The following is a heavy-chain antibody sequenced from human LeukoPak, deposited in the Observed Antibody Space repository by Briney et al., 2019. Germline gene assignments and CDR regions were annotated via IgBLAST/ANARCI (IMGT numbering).Heavy chain of an antibody. CDR2: ISGDGGST. V-gene: IGHV3-43*02. CDR3: AKDILSEQWHDAFDI. J-gene: IGHJ3*02. D-gene: IGHD6-19*01. CDR1: GFIVDDYA. Sequence: GGSLRLSCAASGFIVDDYAMYWVRQAPGKGLEWVSLISGDGGSTYYADSVKGRFTISGDNSKNSLFLQMNSLRTEDTALYYCAKDILSEQWHDAFDIWGQGTMVTVSS.